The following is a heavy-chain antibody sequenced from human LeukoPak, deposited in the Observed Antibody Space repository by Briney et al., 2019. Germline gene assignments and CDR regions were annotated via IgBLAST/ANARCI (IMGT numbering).Heavy chain of an antibody. D-gene: IGHD2-2*01. J-gene: IGHJ4*02. CDR2: IWYDGSNK. CDR1: GFTFSSYG. Sequence: PGGSLRLSCAASGFTFSSYGMHWVRQAPGKGLEWVAVIWYDGSNKYYADSVKGRFTISRDNSKNTLYLQMNSLRAEDTAVYYCARDEEPLGYCTCTSCLFTAFDIWGQGTLVTVFS. CDR3: ARDEEPLGYCTCTSCLFTAFDI. V-gene: IGHV3-33*01.